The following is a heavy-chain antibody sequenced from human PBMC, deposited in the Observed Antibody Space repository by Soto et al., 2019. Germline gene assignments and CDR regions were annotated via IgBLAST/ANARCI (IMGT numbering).Heavy chain of an antibody. CDR1: GFTFSNYA. V-gene: IGHV3-30-3*01. D-gene: IGHD5-18*01. CDR3: ARDTGPNGYNYYYFGMDV. J-gene: IGHJ6*02. CDR2: ISYDGSDK. Sequence: QVHLVESGGGVVQPGRSLRLSCAASGFTFSNYAMHWVRQAPGKGLAWGAVISYDGSDKYNANSVKGRFTISRDNSKNTLYLQRNSLRAEDTAVYYCARDTGPNGYNYYYFGMDVWGQGTTVTVSS.